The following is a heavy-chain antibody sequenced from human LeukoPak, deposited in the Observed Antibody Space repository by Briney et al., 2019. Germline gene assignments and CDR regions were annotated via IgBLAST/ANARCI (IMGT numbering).Heavy chain of an antibody. Sequence: PGGSLRLSCAASGFTFSSYSMNWVRQAPGKGLEWVSSISSSSSYIYYADSVKGRFTISRDNAKNSLYLQMNSLRAGDTAVYYCARDIRTHQADWGQGTLVTVSS. CDR2: ISSSSSYI. CDR1: GFTFSSYS. CDR3: ARDIRTHQAD. J-gene: IGHJ4*02. D-gene: IGHD2-2*01. V-gene: IGHV3-21*01.